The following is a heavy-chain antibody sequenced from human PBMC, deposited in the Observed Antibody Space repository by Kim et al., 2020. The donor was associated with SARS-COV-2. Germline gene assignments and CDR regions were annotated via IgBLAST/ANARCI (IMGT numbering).Heavy chain of an antibody. V-gene: IGHV4-34*01. CDR3: ARIRSTMVRGTLNRAFDY. Sequence: SETLSLTCAVYGGSFSGYYWSWIRQPPGKGLEWIWEINHSGSTNYNPSLKSRVTISVDTSKNQFSLKLSSVTAADTAVYYCARIRSTMVRGTLNRAFDYWGQGTLVTVSS. CDR1: GGSFSGYY. CDR2: INHSGST. J-gene: IGHJ4*02. D-gene: IGHD3-10*01.